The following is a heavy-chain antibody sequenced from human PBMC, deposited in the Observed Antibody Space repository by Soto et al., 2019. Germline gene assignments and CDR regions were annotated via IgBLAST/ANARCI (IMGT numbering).Heavy chain of an antibody. Sequence: QVQLVQSGAEVKKPGASVKVSCKASGYTFTSYGISWVRQAPGHGLERMGWISAYNGNTNYAQKLQGRVTMSTDTSTSTAYMELRSLRSDDTAAYYCARVAPRSWPGGYYYGMDVWGQGTTVTVSS. V-gene: IGHV1-18*01. CDR3: ARVAPRSWPGGYYYGMDV. CDR2: ISAYNGNT. J-gene: IGHJ6*02. D-gene: IGHD3-10*01. CDR1: GYTFTSYG.